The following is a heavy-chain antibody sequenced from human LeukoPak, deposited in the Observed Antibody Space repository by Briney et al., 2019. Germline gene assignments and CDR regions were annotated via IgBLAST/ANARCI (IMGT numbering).Heavy chain of an antibody. Sequence: GASVTVSCTASGYTFNLYGFNWVRQAPGQGLEWMGWISAYDGKTYYAHKVQGRVTMTTDTSTSTAYMELRSLTSDDTAVYYCARTEALTNFVDYWGQGTLVTVSS. V-gene: IGHV1-18*01. CDR1: GYTFNLYG. J-gene: IGHJ4*02. CDR3: ARTEALTNFVDY. CDR2: ISAYDGKT. D-gene: IGHD4/OR15-4a*01.